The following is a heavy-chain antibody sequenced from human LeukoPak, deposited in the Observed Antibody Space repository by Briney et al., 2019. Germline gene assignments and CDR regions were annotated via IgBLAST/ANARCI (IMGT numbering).Heavy chain of an antibody. Sequence: SETLSLTCTVSGGSISSGSYYWSWIRQPAGKGLEWIGRIYTSGSTNYNPSLKSRVTISVDTSKNQFSLKLSSVTAADTAVYYCARAVPAESSDAFDIWGQGTMVTVSS. V-gene: IGHV4-61*02. J-gene: IGHJ3*02. CDR2: IYTSGST. D-gene: IGHD3-10*01. CDR1: GGSISSGSYY. CDR3: ARAVPAESSDAFDI.